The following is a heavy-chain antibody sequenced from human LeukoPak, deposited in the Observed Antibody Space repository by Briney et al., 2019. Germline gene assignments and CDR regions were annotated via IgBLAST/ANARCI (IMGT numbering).Heavy chain of an antibody. CDR3: AKESGKFDY. CDR2: IGVDGGST. J-gene: IGHJ4*02. V-gene: IGHV3-43*02. CDR1: GLKLDDSA. Sequence: GGSLSLSCVVSGLKLDDSAIHWVRQAAGEGMEWVSLIGVDGGSTFSADSVKGRFSISRDNSKNSLYLQMNSLRSEDTAMYYCAKESGKFDYWGQGTLVAVSS.